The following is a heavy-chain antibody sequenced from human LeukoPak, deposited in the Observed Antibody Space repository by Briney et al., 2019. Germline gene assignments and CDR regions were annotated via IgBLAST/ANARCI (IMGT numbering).Heavy chain of an antibody. V-gene: IGHV4-31*03. CDR2: IYYTGTT. J-gene: IGHJ4*02. Sequence: PSQTLSLTCTVSGGSISSGGYYWNWIRQDPGKGLEWIGYIYYTGTTYYNPSLKSRVTLSVDTSKNQFSLKLNSVTAADSADYYCARGPGGELDHWGQGTLVTVSS. CDR1: GGSISSGGYY. D-gene: IGHD2-8*02. CDR3: ARGPGGELDH.